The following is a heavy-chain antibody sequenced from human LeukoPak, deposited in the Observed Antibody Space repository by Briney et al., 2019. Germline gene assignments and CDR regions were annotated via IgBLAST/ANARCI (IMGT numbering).Heavy chain of an antibody. CDR2: IHYDGRT. J-gene: IGHJ4*02. V-gene: IGHV4-59*11. Sequence: SVTLSLTCTVSGGSTSGRYWTWIRQPPGKGLEWIGYIHYDGRTNYNPSFKSRVIISLDTSNNQFSLNLKSVTAADTAAYYCARLVNYGYSDYWGQGTLVTVSS. CDR3: ARLVNYGYSDY. D-gene: IGHD3-22*01. CDR1: GGSTSGRY.